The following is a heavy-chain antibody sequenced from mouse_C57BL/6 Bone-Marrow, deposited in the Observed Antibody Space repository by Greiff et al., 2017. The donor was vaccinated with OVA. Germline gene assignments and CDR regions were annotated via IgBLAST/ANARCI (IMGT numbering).Heavy chain of an antibody. J-gene: IGHJ3*01. D-gene: IGHD2-4*01. CDR3: ARGGYYDYDGGAWFAY. CDR2: INSNNGGT. Sequence: EVQLQQSGPELAKPGASVKIPCKASGYTFTDYNMDWVKQSHGKSLEWIGDINSNNGGTIYNQKFKGKATLTVDKSSSTAYTELRSLTSEDTAVYYCARGGYYDYDGGAWFAYWGQGTLVTVSA. CDR1: GYTFTDYN. V-gene: IGHV1-18*01.